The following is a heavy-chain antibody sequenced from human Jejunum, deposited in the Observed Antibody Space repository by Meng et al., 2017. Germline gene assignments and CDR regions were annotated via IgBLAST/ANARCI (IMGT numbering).Heavy chain of an antibody. V-gene: IGHV4-4*02. CDR2: IYHSGTT. J-gene: IGHJ1*01. D-gene: IGHD2-8*01. Sequence: QVGLRERAPGCVKPWGTLASPCAGSGDSISSSYWWSWVRQSPGKGLEWIGEIYHSGTTNYNPSLKSRVTLSVDKSKNQFSLNLSSVTAADTAVYFCARDFEALNGVWGQGTLVTVSS. CDR3: ARDFEALNGV. CDR1: GDSISSSYW.